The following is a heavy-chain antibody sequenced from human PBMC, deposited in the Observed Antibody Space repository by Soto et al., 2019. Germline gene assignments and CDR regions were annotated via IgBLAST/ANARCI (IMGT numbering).Heavy chain of an antibody. Sequence: QLHLVQSGAVVKKPGASVTVSCSASGYPVTAYYMHWVRQAPGRGLEWMGGINPATGAAKYTQTFQGRVTMTRDTSASAVYLELSSLRSEDTAVYYCANGRYHDFWSGYYQFDYWGQGTLVTVSS. CDR2: INPATGAA. CDR3: ANGRYHDFWSGYYQFDY. J-gene: IGHJ4*02. V-gene: IGHV1-2*02. CDR1: GYPVTAYY. D-gene: IGHD3-3*01.